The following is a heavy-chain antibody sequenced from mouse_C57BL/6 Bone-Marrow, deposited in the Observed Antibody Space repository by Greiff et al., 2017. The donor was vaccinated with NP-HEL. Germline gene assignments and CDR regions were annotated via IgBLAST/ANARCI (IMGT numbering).Heavy chain of an antibody. CDR1: GYTFTSYG. V-gene: IGHV1-81*01. CDR3: ARSRTGTYYAMDY. J-gene: IGHJ4*01. CDR2: IYPRSGNT. D-gene: IGHD4-1*01. Sequence: VQLQQSGAELARPGASVKLSCKASGYTFTSYGISWVKQRTGQGLEWIGEIYPRSGNTYYNEKFKGKATLTADKSSSTAYMELRSLTSEDSAVYFCARSRTGTYYAMDYWGQGTSVTVSS.